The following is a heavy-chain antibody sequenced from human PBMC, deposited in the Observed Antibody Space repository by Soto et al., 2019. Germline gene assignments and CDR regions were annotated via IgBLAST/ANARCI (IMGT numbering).Heavy chain of an antibody. V-gene: IGHV3-23*01. J-gene: IGHJ6*03. CDR3: AKDGERRGGLEWLFRPTYYYYYMDV. Sequence: EVQLLESGGGLVQPGGSLRLSCAASGFTFSSYAMSWVRQAPGKGLEWVSAISGSGGSTYYADSVKGRFTISRDNAKNTLYLQMNSLGAEDTAVYYCAKDGERRGGLEWLFRPTYYYYYMDVWGKGTTVTVSS. CDR1: GFTFSSYA. CDR2: ISGSGGST. D-gene: IGHD3-3*01.